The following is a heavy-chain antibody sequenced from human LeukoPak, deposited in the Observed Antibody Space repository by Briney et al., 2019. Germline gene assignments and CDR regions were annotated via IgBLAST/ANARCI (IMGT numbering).Heavy chain of an antibody. V-gene: IGHV3-21*01. J-gene: IGHJ4*02. D-gene: IGHD1-26*01. CDR3: ARDYGLSGSPPLGY. Sequence: PGGSLRLSCAASGFTFSSYSMNWVRQAPGKGLEWVSSISSSSYIYYADSVKGRFTISRDNAKNSLYLQMNSLRAEDTAVYYCARDYGLSGSPPLGYWGQGTLVTVSS. CDR1: GFTFSSYS. CDR2: ISSSSYI.